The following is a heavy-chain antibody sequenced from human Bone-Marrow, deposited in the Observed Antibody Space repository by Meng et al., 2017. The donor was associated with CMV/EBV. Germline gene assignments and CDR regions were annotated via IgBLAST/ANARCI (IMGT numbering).Heavy chain of an antibody. Sequence: FTFGGSAMSWGGQAPGKGLEWVSVIGGSDGSTDYADSVKGRFSISRDNSKNTVYLQMNSLKAEDTAVYHCAKLSGSTFSSSRVIHNWGQGTLVTVSS. V-gene: IGHV3-23*01. CDR1: FTFGGSA. CDR2: IGGSDGST. CDR3: AKLSGSTFSSSRVIHN. J-gene: IGHJ4*02. D-gene: IGHD3-16*01.